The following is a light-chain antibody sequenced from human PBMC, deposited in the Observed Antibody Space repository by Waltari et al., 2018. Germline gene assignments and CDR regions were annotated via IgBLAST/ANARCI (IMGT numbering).Light chain of an antibody. J-gene: IGKJ1*01. CDR2: GIS. Sequence: EILMTQSPATLSVSPGERVTLSCRASQSIGTDLAWYQQKPGQAPRLLIYGISFRATGVPARFSGSVSATEFTLTISSLLSEDFAVYYCQQYHQWWTFGQGTKVEIK. V-gene: IGKV3-15*01. CDR3: QQYHQWWT. CDR1: QSIGTD.